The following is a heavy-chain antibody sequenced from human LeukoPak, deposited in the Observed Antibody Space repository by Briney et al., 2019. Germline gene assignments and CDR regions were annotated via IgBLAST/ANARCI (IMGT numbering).Heavy chain of an antibody. Sequence: ASVKVSCKASGNNFNNFTINWVRQAPGQGLEWMGRILPVFGTATYAQKFRDKVTITADTATSTAYIQLSSLTSDDTAVYFCARRYYYDSSGYSEYWGQGTQLTVSS. CDR1: GNNFNNFT. CDR2: ILPVFGTA. J-gene: IGHJ4*02. CDR3: ARRYYYDSSGYSEY. D-gene: IGHD3-22*01. V-gene: IGHV1-69*08.